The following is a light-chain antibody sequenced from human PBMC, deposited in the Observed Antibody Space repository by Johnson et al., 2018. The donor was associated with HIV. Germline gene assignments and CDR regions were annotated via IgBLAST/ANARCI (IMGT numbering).Light chain of an antibody. V-gene: IGLV1-51*01. CDR1: SSNIGNNY. CDR3: GRWDDSLSTYV. CDR2: ETN. J-gene: IGLJ1*01. Sequence: QSVLTQPPSVSAAPGQKVTISCSGSSSNIGNNYVSWYQQLPGTAPKLLIYETNKRPSEIPDRFSGSKSGTSATLGITGLQTGDEADYYCGRWDDSLSTYVFGTGTKVTVL.